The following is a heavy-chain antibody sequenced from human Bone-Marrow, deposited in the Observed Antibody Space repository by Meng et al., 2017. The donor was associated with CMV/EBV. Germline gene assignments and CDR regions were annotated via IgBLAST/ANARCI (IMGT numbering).Heavy chain of an antibody. D-gene: IGHD3-22*01. CDR2: IYHSGST. J-gene: IGHJ4*02. V-gene: IGHV4-4*02. CDR3: ASLSSGYYYGY. Sequence: CAVSGGSIRSSNWWSWVRQPPGKGLEWIGEIYHSGSTNYNPSLKSRVTISVDKSKNQFSLKLSSVTAADTAVYYCASLSSGYYYGYWGQGTLVTVSS. CDR1: GGSIRSSNW.